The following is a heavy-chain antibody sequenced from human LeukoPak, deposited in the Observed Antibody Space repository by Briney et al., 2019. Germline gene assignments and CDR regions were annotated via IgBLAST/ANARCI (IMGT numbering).Heavy chain of an antibody. CDR3: AKVGSGYDFLGAFDI. J-gene: IGHJ3*02. D-gene: IGHD5-12*01. CDR2: IWYDGSNK. Sequence: GGSLRLSCAASGFTFSSYGMHWVRQAPGKGLEWVAVIWYDGSNKYYADSVKGRFTISRDNSKNTLYLQMNRLRAEDTAVYYCAKVGSGYDFLGAFDIWGQGTMVTVSS. CDR1: GFTFSSYG. V-gene: IGHV3-33*06.